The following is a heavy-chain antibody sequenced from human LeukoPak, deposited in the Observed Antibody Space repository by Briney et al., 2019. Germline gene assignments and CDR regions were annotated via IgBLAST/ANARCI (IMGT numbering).Heavy chain of an antibody. CDR1: GFTFSSYA. J-gene: IGHJ6*02. CDR3: TRDLMDYDVSTGLHHYYMDV. CDR2: ISYDGSNK. D-gene: IGHD3-9*01. Sequence: GGSLRLSCAASGFTFSSYAMHWVRQAPGKGLEWVAVISYDGSNKYYADSVKGRFTIFRDNSKNTLYLQMNSLRAEDTAVYYCTRDLMDYDVSTGLHHYYMDVWGQGTTVTVSS. V-gene: IGHV3-30-3*01.